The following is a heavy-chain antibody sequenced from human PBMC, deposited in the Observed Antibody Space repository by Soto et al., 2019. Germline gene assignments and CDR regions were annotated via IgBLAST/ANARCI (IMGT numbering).Heavy chain of an antibody. D-gene: IGHD3-22*01. V-gene: IGHV4-59*01. CDR1: GDSISSYY. CDR3: AVRSISVVPEY. Sequence: QVQLQESGPGLVKPSETLSLTCAVSGDSISSYYCMWIRQPPGKALESIGYLYYGGSANYNPSRKDAVSVSVGPTTNKCSPTLSSLTAADTAVYYCAVRSISVVPEYWGQGTLVTV. J-gene: IGHJ4*02. CDR2: LYYGGSA.